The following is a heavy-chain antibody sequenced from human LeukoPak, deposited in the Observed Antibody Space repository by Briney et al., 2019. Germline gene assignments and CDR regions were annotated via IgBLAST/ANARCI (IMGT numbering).Heavy chain of an antibody. CDR2: IYHSGST. J-gene: IGHJ4*02. Sequence: SETLSLTCTVSGGSISSYYWSWVRQPPGKGLEWIGEIYHSGSTNYNPPLKSRVTISVDKSKNQFSLKLSSVTAADTAVYYCARRTYYYDSSGYPFDYWGQGTLVTVSS. CDR3: ARRTYYYDSSGYPFDY. CDR1: GGSISSYY. V-gene: IGHV4-4*02. D-gene: IGHD3-22*01.